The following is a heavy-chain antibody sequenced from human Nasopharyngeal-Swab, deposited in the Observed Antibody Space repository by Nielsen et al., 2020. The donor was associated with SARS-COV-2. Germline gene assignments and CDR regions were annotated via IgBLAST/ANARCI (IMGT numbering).Heavy chain of an antibody. V-gene: IGHV4-34*01. J-gene: IGHJ4*02. CDR3: ARSKKAPFDY. CDR2: INHSGST. Sequence: WIRQPPGKGLEWIGEINHSGSTNYNPSLKSRVTISVDTSKNQFSLKLSSVTAADTDVYYCARSKKAPFDYWGQGTLVTVSP.